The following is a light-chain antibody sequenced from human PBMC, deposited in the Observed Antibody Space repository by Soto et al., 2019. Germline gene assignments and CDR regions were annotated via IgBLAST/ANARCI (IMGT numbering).Light chain of an antibody. J-gene: IGKJ4*01. CDR3: QQYHEWPLT. CDR2: DVS. CDR1: QSVRSN. Sequence: EIGVNQSPATLSVSPGDRVTLSCRASQSVRSNSAWYQQKPGQAPGLVIYDVSTRATGVPTRFSGSGSGTEFTLTISMLQSEDFAVYQCQQYHEWPLTSCGGTIVDIK. V-gene: IGKV3D-15*01.